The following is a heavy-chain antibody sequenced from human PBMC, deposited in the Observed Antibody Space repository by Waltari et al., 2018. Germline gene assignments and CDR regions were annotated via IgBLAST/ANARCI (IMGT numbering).Heavy chain of an antibody. Sequence: QVQLVQSGAEVKKPGASVKVSCRASGYPLTSSDINWVRQAPGQGLEWMGWMKPKSGNTGYAQKIQGRVTMTRDTSIDTADMELSSLRSEDTAVYYCARVATLWVGDPPSLDFWGQGTLVTVSS. CDR2: MKPKSGNT. CDR1: GYPLTSSD. CDR3: ARVATLWVGDPPSLDF. V-gene: IGHV1-8*01. J-gene: IGHJ4*02. D-gene: IGHD3-10*01.